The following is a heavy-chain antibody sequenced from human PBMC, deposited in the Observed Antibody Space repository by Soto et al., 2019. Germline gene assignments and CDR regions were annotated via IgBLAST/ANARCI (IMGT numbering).Heavy chain of an antibody. Sequence: EVQLVESGGGLVQPGGSLRLSCAASGFTFDDYTMHWVRQAPGKGLEWVSLISWDGGSTYYADSVKGRFTISRDNSKNSLYLQMNSLRTEDTALYYCAKDMYSSGWYWKFDYWGQGTLVTVSS. CDR2: ISWDGGST. D-gene: IGHD6-19*01. CDR1: GFTFDDYT. CDR3: AKDMYSSGWYWKFDY. J-gene: IGHJ4*02. V-gene: IGHV3-43*01.